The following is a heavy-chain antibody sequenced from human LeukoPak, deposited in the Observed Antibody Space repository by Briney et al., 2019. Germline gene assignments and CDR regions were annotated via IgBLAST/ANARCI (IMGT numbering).Heavy chain of an antibody. V-gene: IGHV4-34*01. J-gene: IGHJ4*02. Sequence: ASETLSLTCAVYGGSFSGYYWSWIRQPPGKGLEWIGEINHSGSTNYNPSLKSRVTISVDTSKNQFSLKLSSVTAADTAVYYCARDDSSGYYNYWGQGTLVTISS. CDR3: ARDDSSGYYNY. CDR1: GGSFSGYY. CDR2: INHSGST. D-gene: IGHD3-22*01.